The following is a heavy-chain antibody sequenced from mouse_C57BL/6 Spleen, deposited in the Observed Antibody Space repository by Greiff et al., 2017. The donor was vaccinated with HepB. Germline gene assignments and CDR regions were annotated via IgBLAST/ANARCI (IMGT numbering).Heavy chain of an antibody. CDR1: GYTFTSYW. CDR2: INPSSGYT. J-gene: IGHJ2*01. CDR3: ARSDYYGSYYFDY. V-gene: IGHV1-7*01. Sequence: VQRVESGAELAKPGASVKLSCKASGYTFTSYWMHWVKQRPGQGLEWIGYINPSSGYTKYNQKFKDKATLTADKSSSTAYMQLSSLTYEDSAVYYCARSDYYGSYYFDYWGQGTTLTVSS. D-gene: IGHD1-1*01.